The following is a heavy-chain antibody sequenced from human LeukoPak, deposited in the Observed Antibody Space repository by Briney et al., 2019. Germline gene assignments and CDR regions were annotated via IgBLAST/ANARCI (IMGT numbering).Heavy chain of an antibody. Sequence: GGSLKLSCAASGFTFSRYWMTWVRQGQGKGLEWVATINQDGSGEYYVDSVKGRFTISRDNAKNSLYLQISGLRAGDTAVYHCARKLYYYDTSPAGWFDPWGQGTLVTVS. J-gene: IGHJ5*02. V-gene: IGHV3-7*01. CDR2: INQDGSGE. CDR3: ARKLYYYDTSPAGWFDP. D-gene: IGHD3-22*01. CDR1: GFTFSRYW.